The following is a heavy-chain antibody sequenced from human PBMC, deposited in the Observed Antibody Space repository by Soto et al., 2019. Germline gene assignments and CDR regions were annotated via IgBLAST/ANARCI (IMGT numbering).Heavy chain of an antibody. CDR2: IMAVFSTA. V-gene: IGHV1-69*01. D-gene: IGHD3-16*01. CDR3: ATSRGFYAAMDV. CDR1: GGSFRDYA. Sequence: QVHLVQSGAEVKKPGSSVKVSCRVSGGSFRDYAISWVRQAPGQGPEWMGGIMAVFSTATYAQRFQGRVTISADESTSTAYMDLSSLTSGDAAVYYCATSRGFYAAMDVWGQGTTVSVSS. J-gene: IGHJ6*02.